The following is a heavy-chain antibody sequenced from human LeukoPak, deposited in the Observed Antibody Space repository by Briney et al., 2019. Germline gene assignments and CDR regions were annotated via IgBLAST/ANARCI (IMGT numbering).Heavy chain of an antibody. CDR3: ASPSEDYGDYSDAFDI. CDR2: IYSGGST. Sequence: GGSLRFSCAASGFTGCSNYMSRLRHAPGQGRRWVSVIYSGGSTYYADSVKGLFTISRDNSKNAQYLQMNRLRAEDTAVYYCASPSEDYGDYSDAFDIWGQGTMVTVSS. V-gene: IGHV3-53*01. D-gene: IGHD4-17*01. J-gene: IGHJ3*02. CDR1: GFTGCSNY.